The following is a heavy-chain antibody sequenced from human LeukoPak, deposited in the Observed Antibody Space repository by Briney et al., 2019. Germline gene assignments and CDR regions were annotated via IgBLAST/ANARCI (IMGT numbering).Heavy chain of an antibody. V-gene: IGHV3-7*01. CDR2: VKQDGSDK. CDR1: GFTFSSYW. D-gene: IGHD3-10*01. CDR3: ARDQVVRGHRVWFDP. Sequence: GGSLRLSCAASGFTFSSYWMSWVRQTPGKGLEWVANVKQDGSDKYYGESVKGRFTIYRDNARNSLYLQMNSLRADDTAVYYCARDQVVRGHRVWFDPWGRGTLVTVSS. J-gene: IGHJ5*02.